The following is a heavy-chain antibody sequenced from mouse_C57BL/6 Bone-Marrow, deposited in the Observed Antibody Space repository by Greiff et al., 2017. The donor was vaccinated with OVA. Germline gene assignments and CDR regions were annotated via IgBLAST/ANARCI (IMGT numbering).Heavy chain of an antibody. Sequence: QVQLQQPGAELVRPGTSVKLSCKASGYTFTSYWMNWVKQRPGQGLEWIGVIDPSDSYTNYNQKFKGKATLTVDTSTSTAYMQLSSLTSEDSAVYYCARPTGSSWDWGQGTTLTVSS. CDR2: IDPSDSYT. V-gene: IGHV1-59*01. CDR3: ARPTGSSWD. J-gene: IGHJ2*01. D-gene: IGHD4-1*02. CDR1: GYTFTSYW.